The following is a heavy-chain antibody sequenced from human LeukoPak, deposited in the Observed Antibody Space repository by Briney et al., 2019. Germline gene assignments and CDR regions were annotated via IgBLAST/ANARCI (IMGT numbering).Heavy chain of an antibody. CDR2: IRSKAYGGTT. V-gene: IGHV3-49*04. J-gene: IGHJ6*03. CDR1: GFTFGDYA. CDR3: TRDHRSYYYDSSGYYYYMDV. D-gene: IGHD3-22*01. Sequence: GGSLRLSCTASGFTFGDYAMSWVRQAPGKGLEWVGFIRSKAYGGTTEYAASVKGRFTISRDDSKSIAYLRMNSLKTEDTAVYYCTRDHRSYYYDSSGYYYYMDVWGKGTTVTISS.